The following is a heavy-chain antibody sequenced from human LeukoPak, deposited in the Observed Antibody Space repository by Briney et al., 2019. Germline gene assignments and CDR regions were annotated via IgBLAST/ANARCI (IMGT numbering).Heavy chain of an antibody. CDR3: ARDQSNEYSSSFDY. V-gene: IGHV3-30*03. CDR1: GFTFSSYG. J-gene: IGHJ4*02. Sequence: PGGSLRLSCAASGFTFSSYGMHWVRQAPGKGLEWVAVISFDGSNKYYADSVKGRFTISRDNSKNTLYLQMNSLRTEDTAVYYCARDQSNEYSSSFDYWGQGTLVTVSS. D-gene: IGHD2-2*01. CDR2: ISFDGSNK.